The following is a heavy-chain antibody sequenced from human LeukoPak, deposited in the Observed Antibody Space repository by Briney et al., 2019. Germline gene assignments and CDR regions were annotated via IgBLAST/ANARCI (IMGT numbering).Heavy chain of an antibody. CDR3: ARDRDIIVETDAGGDHFHF. J-gene: IGHJ4*02. CDR1: GYTFTAYY. Sequence: ALVKVSCKASGYTFTAYYMHWVRQAPGQGFEWMGWINPNSGGTNYAQKFQGRVSMTRDMSISTANMELSSLGSDDTAVYYCARDRDIIVETDAGGDHFHFWGQGTLVTVSS. V-gene: IGHV1-2*02. D-gene: IGHD2-15*01. CDR2: INPNSGGT.